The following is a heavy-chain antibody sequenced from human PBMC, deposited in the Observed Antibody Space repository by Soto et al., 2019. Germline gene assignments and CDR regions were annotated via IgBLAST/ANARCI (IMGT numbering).Heavy chain of an antibody. Sequence: EVQLVESGGGLVQPGGSLRLSRAASGFTFGSYSMNWVRQAPGKGREWVSYISSSSSTISYADSGKGRFTISRDNAKNSLYLQMNSLRAEDTAVYYCARGGTIFGVVIFDYWGQGTLVTVSS. J-gene: IGHJ4*02. CDR1: GFTFGSYS. D-gene: IGHD3-3*01. V-gene: IGHV3-48*01. CDR2: ISSSSSTI. CDR3: ARGGTIFGVVIFDY.